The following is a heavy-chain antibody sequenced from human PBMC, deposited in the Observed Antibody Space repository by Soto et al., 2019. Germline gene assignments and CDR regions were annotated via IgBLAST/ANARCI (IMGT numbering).Heavy chain of an antibody. V-gene: IGHV3-23*01. CDR2: ISGSGGST. D-gene: IGHD3-10*01. Sequence: GGSLRLSCAASGFTLSSYAMSWVRQAPGKGLEWVSAISGSGGSTYYADSVKGRFTISRDNSKNTLYLQMNSLRAEDTAVYYCAHHLGRGSGSYEFDYWGQGTLVTVSS. J-gene: IGHJ4*02. CDR3: AHHLGRGSGSYEFDY. CDR1: GFTLSSYA.